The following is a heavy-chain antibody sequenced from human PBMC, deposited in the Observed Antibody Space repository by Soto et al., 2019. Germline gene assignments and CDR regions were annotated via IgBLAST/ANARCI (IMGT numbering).Heavy chain of an antibody. CDR3: ARALGYTYGHLPIDY. D-gene: IGHD5-18*01. V-gene: IGHV4-39*07. CDR2: INHSGST. CDR1: DVSISSGGYY. J-gene: IGHJ4*02. Sequence: PSETLSLTCSVSDVSISSGGYYWSWIRQPPGKGLEWIGEINHSGSTNYNPSLKSRVTISVDTSKNQFSLNLSSVTAADTALYYCARALGYTYGHLPIDYWGQGTLVTVSS.